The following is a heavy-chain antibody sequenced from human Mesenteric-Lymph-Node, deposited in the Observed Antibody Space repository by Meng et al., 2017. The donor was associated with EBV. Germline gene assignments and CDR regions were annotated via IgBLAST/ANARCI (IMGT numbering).Heavy chain of an antibody. CDR2: LNPDGGST. Sequence: VQLVQSGAWVKKPGASVRVSCKASGYTFTRDYIHWVRQAPGQGLEWMGVLNPDGGSTTYAQKFQGRVTMTTASSTVYMALSSLTSEDTAVYYCAREGNYGQDHALFDYWGQGTLVTVSS. J-gene: IGHJ4*02. CDR3: AREGNYGQDHALFDY. D-gene: IGHD4-17*01. CDR1: GYTFTRDY. V-gene: IGHV1-46*01.